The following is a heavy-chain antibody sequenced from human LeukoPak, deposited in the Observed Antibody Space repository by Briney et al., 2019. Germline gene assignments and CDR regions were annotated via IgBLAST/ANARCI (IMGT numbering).Heavy chain of an antibody. Sequence: SETLSLTCTVSGGSIGSYYWSWIRQPPGKGLEWIGYIYYSGSTNYNPSLKSRVTISVDTSKNQFSLKLSSVTAADTAVYYCARVRYSSGWYDGLDYWGQGTLVTVSS. V-gene: IGHV4-59*01. CDR3: ARVRYSSGWYDGLDY. CDR1: GGSIGSYY. J-gene: IGHJ4*02. CDR2: IYYSGST. D-gene: IGHD6-19*01.